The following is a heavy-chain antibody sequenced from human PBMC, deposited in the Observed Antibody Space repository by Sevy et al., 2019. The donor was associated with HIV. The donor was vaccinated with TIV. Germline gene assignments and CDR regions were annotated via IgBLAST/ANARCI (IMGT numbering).Heavy chain of an antibody. CDR3: ATTKDYYENSGDPFDY. CDR1: GYTRTRLA. J-gene: IGHJ4*02. Sequence: ASVKVSCKVSGYTRTRLAMHWVRRAPGKGLEWMGSFDPEDNERIYAQKWQGRFSMTEDTSTDTAYMELSNLRSEDTAVYYCATTKDYYENSGDPFDYWGQGTLVTVSS. CDR2: FDPEDNER. D-gene: IGHD3-22*01. V-gene: IGHV1-24*01.